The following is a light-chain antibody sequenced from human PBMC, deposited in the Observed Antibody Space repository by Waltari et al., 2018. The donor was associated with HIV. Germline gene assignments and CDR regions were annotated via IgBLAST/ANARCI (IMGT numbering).Light chain of an antibody. Sequence: QSVLTQPPSSSGTPGQRLTISCSRSRSHVGSTTVTCYQHLPRAAPNLLILNPDELPLGVPDRCSGSKSGTSASLAISGLQSEDEADYYCAVWDDSLNAYVFGTGTTVTVL. CDR3: AVWDDSLNAYV. V-gene: IGLV1-44*01. CDR2: NPD. CDR1: RSHVGSTT. J-gene: IGLJ1*01.